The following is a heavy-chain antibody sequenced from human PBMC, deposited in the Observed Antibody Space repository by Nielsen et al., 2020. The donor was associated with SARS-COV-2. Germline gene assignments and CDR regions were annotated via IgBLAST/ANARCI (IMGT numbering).Heavy chain of an antibody. Sequence: ASVKVSCKASGYTTTNYYMHWVRQAPGQGLEWMGVINPNTGSTNYAQKFQGRLTMTRDTSTSTVYMELSSLGSEDTAVYYCARDPTFRLRSIIPPDFQHWGQGTLVTVSS. V-gene: IGHV1-46*01. CDR3: ARDPTFRLRSIIPPDFQH. CDR1: GYTTTNYY. CDR2: INPNTGST. D-gene: IGHD5-24*01. J-gene: IGHJ1*01.